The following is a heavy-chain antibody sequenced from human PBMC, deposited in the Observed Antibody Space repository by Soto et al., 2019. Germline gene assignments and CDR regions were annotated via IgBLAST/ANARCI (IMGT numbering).Heavy chain of an antibody. CDR1: GCTFSIFA. J-gene: IGHJ4*02. V-gene: IGHV3-23*01. D-gene: IGHD7-27*01. Sequence: GPLLLTCTASGCTFSIFAMSWVRQSPGKGLEWVSTISGSGGSTYYADAVKGRFSISRDNSMGTLYLQMKSLRVEDTDIYYCAKEVSLGSTVDLGYWGQGTLVTVSS. CDR3: AKEVSLGSTVDLGY. CDR2: ISGSGGST.